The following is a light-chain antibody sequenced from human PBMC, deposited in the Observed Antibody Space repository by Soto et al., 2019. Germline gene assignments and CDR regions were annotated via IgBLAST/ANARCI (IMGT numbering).Light chain of an antibody. CDR1: QSISSY. J-gene: IGKJ1*01. Sequence: DIQMTQSPSSLSASVGDRVAITCRASQSISSYLNWYQQKPGKAPKLLIYAASSLQSGVPSRFSGSGSGTDFTLTISSLQSEDFAVYYCQQCNNWPWTFGQGTKVDIK. V-gene: IGKV1-39*01. CDR3: QQCNNWPWT. CDR2: AAS.